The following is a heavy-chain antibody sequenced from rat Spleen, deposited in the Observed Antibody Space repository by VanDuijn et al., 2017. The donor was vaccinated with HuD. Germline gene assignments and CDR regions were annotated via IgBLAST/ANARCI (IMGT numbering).Heavy chain of an antibody. CDR2: IWSGGST. V-gene: IGHV2-15*01. J-gene: IGHJ2*01. D-gene: IGHD1-11*01. CDR3: ARDPPYSEGFDY. CDR1: GFSLTSYG. Sequence: QVQLKESGPGLVQPSRTLSPTCTVSGFSLTSYGINWVRQPPGKGLEWIAAIWSGGSTHYNSALKSRLSISRDTSKSQVLLKMNSLQTEDTATYYCARDPPYSEGFDYWGQGVMVTVSS.